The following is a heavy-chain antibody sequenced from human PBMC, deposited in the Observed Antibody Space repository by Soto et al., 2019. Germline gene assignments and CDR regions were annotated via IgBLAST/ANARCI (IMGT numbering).Heavy chain of an antibody. CDR1: GFTFSSYA. D-gene: IGHD6-19*01. J-gene: IGHJ4*02. Sequence: GGSLRLSCAASGFTFSSYAMSWVRQAPGKGLEWVSAISGSGGSTYYADSVKGRFTISRDNSKNTLYLQMNSLRAEDTAVYYCAKVKGQQWLAHLYYFDYWGQGTLVTVSS. V-gene: IGHV3-23*01. CDR2: ISGSGGST. CDR3: AKVKGQQWLAHLYYFDY.